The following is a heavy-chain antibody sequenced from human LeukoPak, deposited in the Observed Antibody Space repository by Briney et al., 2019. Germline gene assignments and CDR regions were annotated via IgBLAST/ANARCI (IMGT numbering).Heavy chain of an antibody. D-gene: IGHD1-26*01. CDR1: GFTFSSYS. J-gene: IGHJ6*03. CDR3: ARDPYSGSYGDYYYYYMDV. V-gene: IGHV3-48*01. CDR2: ISSSDSTI. Sequence: PGGSLRLSFAASGFTFSSYSMNWVRQAPGKGLEWVSYISSSDSTIYYAESVKGRFTISRDNAKNSLYLQMNSLRPEDTAVYYCARDPYSGSYGDYYYYYMDVWGKGTTVTVSS.